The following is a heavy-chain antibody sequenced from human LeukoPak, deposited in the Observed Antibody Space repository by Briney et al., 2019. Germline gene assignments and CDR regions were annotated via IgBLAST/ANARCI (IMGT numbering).Heavy chain of an antibody. D-gene: IGHD3-16*02. CDR1: GFSFSSYT. J-gene: IGHJ4*02. V-gene: IGHV3-21*01. CDR3: ARGGDYVWGSYRSAFDC. CDR2: ISTSSGDI. Sequence: GGSLSLSCAASGFSFSSYTMNWVRQAPGKGLEWVSSISTSSGDINHADSVKGRFTISRDNADKSLYLQMNSLRVEDTAVYYCARGGDYVWGSYRSAFDCWGRGTLVTVSS.